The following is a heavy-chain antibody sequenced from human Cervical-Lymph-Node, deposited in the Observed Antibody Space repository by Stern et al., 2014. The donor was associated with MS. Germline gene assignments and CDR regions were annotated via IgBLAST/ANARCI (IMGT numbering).Heavy chain of an antibody. V-gene: IGHV3-30-3*01. D-gene: IGHD3-10*01. CDR3: ARGGYGLGQRPLFYGMDV. CDR2: ISHDESQK. CDR1: GFTFSTFT. J-gene: IGHJ6*02. Sequence: VQLVASGGGVVQPGGSLRLSCAASGFTFSTFTLHWVRQAPGPGLEWVAVISHDESQKGNADSVKVRYTISRDNLKNTLYLQMNSLRAEDSAVYYGARGGYGLGQRPLFYGMDVWGQGATVTVSS.